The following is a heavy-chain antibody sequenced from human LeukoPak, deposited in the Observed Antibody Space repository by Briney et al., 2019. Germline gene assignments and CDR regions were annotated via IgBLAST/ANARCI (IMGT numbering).Heavy chain of an antibody. J-gene: IGHJ4*02. Sequence: GGSLRLSCAASGFTFSSYGMHWVRQAPGKGLEWVAVISYDGSNKYYADSVKGRFTISRDNSKNTLYLQMNSLRAEDTAVYYCASGRSLYYYDSSGYPTLFDYWGQGTLVTVSS. V-gene: IGHV3-30*03. CDR3: ASGRSLYYYDSSGYPTLFDY. CDR2: ISYDGSNK. CDR1: GFTFSSYG. D-gene: IGHD3-22*01.